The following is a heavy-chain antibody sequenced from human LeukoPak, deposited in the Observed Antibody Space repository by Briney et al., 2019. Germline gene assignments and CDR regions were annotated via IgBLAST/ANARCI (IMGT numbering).Heavy chain of an antibody. J-gene: IGHJ4*02. CDR2: ISGSGGST. Sequence: TGGSLRLSCAASGFTFSSYAMSWVHQAPGKGLEWVSAISGSGGSTYYADSVKGRFTISRDNSKNTLYLQMNSLRAEDTAVYYCAKDPLGYDSSGYYVDYWGQGTLVTVSS. D-gene: IGHD3-22*01. V-gene: IGHV3-23*01. CDR3: AKDPLGYDSSGYYVDY. CDR1: GFTFSSYA.